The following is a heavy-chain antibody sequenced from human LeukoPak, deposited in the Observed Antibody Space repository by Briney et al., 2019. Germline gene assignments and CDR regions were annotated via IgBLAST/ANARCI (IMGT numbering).Heavy chain of an antibody. CDR3: VKVGASLPDAFDI. D-gene: IGHD4/OR15-4a*01. Sequence: HPGGSLRLSCAASGFTFVDYAMHWVRQAPGKGLEWVSSISWNSGSINYADSVKGRFTISRDNAKNSLYLLMNSLRAEDTALYYCVKVGASLPDAFDIWGQGTMVTVSS. V-gene: IGHV3-9*01. CDR2: ISWNSGSI. J-gene: IGHJ3*02. CDR1: GFTFVDYA.